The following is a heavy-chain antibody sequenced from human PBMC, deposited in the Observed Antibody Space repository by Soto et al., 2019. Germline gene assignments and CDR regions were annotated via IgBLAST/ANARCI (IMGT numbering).Heavy chain of an antibody. Sequence: GGSLRLSCAAARFTFSDYGMHWVRQAPGKGLQWLATISHHGIRTHYADSVMGRFTISRDNAKNTLYLQMNSLGVEDTALYYCSYDTFGDKDFWGQGTPVTVSS. CDR3: SYDTFGDKDF. V-gene: IGHV3-30*03. CDR1: RFTFSDYG. J-gene: IGHJ4*02. D-gene: IGHD3-9*01. CDR2: ISHHGIRT.